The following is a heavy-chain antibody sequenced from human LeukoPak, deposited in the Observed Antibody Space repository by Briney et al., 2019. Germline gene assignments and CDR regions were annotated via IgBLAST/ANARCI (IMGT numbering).Heavy chain of an antibody. CDR2: INHSGST. CDR3: ARGPGYSGYDSDYYYGMDV. CDR1: GGSFSGYY. V-gene: IGHV4-34*01. J-gene: IGHJ6*04. Sequence: SETLSLTCAVYGGSFSGYYWSWIRQPPGKGLEWIGEINHSGSTNYNPSLKSRVTISVDTSKNQFSLKLSSVTAAGTAVYYCARGPGYSGYDSDYYYGMDVWGKGATVTVSS. D-gene: IGHD5-12*01.